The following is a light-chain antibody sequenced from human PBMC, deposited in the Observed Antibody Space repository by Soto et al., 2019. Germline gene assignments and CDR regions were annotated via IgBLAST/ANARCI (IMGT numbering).Light chain of an antibody. CDR1: SSDVGAYNY. V-gene: IGLV2-14*01. CDR2: EVS. Sequence: QSALTQPASVSGSPGQSITISCTGTSSDVGAYNYVSWYQVHPGKAPTLIISEVSNRPSGVSSRFSGSKSTNTASLTISGLRPEDEAEYYCSSYTRSSTQVFGTGTKGTVL. J-gene: IGLJ1*01. CDR3: SSYTRSSTQV.